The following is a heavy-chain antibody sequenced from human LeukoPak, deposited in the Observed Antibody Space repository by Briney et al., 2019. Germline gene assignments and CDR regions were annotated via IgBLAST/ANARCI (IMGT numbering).Heavy chain of an antibody. CDR3: ARDRGYSYGFKDY. CDR2: ISASGSAT. V-gene: IGHV3-23*01. Sequence: GGSLRLSCAASGFIFSNYGMNWVRQAPGKGLEWVAAISASGSATSYADSVRGRFTISRDNSKSTTYLQMNSLRAEDTAVYYCARDRGYSYGFKDYWGQGTLVTVSS. D-gene: IGHD5-18*01. CDR1: GFIFSNYG. J-gene: IGHJ4*02.